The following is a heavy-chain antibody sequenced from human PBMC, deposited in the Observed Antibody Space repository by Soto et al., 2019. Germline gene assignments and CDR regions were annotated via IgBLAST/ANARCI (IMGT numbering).Heavy chain of an antibody. Sequence: GGSLRLSCAASGFTFSSYAMSWVRQAPGKGLEWVSAISGSGGSTYYADSVKGRFTISRDNSKNTLYLQMNSLRAEDTAVYYCAKARYHDILTGYSYWGQGSLVTVSS. V-gene: IGHV3-23*01. D-gene: IGHD3-9*01. CDR3: AKARYHDILTGYSY. CDR2: ISGSGGST. J-gene: IGHJ4*02. CDR1: GFTFSSYA.